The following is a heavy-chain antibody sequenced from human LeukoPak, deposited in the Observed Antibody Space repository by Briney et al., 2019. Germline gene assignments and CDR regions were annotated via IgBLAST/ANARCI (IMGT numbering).Heavy chain of an antibody. D-gene: IGHD2-15*01. Sequence: GGSLRLSCAASGFTFSSYSMNWVRQAPGKGLEWVSSISSSSSYKYYADSVKGRFTISRDNAKNSLYLQMNSLRAEDTAVYYCARDRALVVVVAARGPRGFDYWGQGTLVTVSS. J-gene: IGHJ4*02. CDR2: ISSSSSYK. V-gene: IGHV3-21*01. CDR1: GFTFSSYS. CDR3: ARDRALVVVVAARGPRGFDY.